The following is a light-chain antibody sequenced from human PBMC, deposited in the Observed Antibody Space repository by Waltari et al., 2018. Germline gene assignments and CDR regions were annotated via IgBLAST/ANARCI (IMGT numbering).Light chain of an antibody. CDR2: EVN. CDR3: CSYAGTITPWV. CDR1: SSDIGSYSL. V-gene: IGLV2-23*02. J-gene: IGLJ3*02. Sequence: QSALTQSASVSGSPGQSITISCIGTSSDIGSYSLVSWYQQHPGKAPKLIIYEVNNRPSGVSNRFSGSKSCNTASLTISGLQAEDEADYYCCSYAGTITPWVFGGWTKLTVL.